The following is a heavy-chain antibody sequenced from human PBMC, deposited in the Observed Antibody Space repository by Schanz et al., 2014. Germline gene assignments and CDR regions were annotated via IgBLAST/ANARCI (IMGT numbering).Heavy chain of an antibody. V-gene: IGHV3-33*03. CDR3: ARSYSSGWYPYYYGMDV. D-gene: IGHD6-19*01. J-gene: IGHJ6*02. CDR1: GFTFSSYG. Sequence: LVESGGGVVQPGRSLRLSCAASGFTFSSYGMHWVRQVPGKGLEWVAVVCYDGSKKYYADSVKGRFTISRDNAKNSLYLQMNSLRAEDTAVYYCARSYSSGWYPYYYGMDVWGQGTTVTVSS. CDR2: VCYDGSKK.